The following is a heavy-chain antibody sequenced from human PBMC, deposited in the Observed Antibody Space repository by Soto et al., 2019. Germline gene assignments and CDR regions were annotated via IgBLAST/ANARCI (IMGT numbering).Heavy chain of an antibody. J-gene: IGHJ4*02. CDR2: IDPSDSYT. D-gene: IGHD3-9*01. Sequence: GESLKISCKGSGYSFSSHCITWVRQMPGKGLEWMGKIDPSDSYTTYSPSFQGHVTFSVDKSISTAYLQWSSLKASDTAMYYCARHDYDILTGPPPAFDYWGQGTLVTSPQ. V-gene: IGHV5-10-1*01. CDR3: ARHDYDILTGPPPAFDY. CDR1: GYSFSSHC.